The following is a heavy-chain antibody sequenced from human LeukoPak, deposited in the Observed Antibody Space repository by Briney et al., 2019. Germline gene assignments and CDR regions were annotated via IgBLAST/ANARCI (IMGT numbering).Heavy chain of an antibody. D-gene: IGHD5-18*01. J-gene: IGHJ3*02. Sequence: KPSETLSLTCTVSGGPINSYYWSWIRQPPGKGLEWIGYIYYSGSTNYNPSLKSRVTISVDTSKTQFSLKLSSVTAADTAVYFCAREDTAMVRTAFDIWGQGTMVTVSS. CDR3: AREDTAMVRTAFDI. V-gene: IGHV4-59*01. CDR1: GGPINSYY. CDR2: IYYSGST.